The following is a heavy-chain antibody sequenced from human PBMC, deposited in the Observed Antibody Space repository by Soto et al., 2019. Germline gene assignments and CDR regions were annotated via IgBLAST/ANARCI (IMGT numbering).Heavy chain of an antibody. D-gene: IGHD5-12*01. CDR3: ARTIVATYYGMDV. J-gene: IGHJ6*01. V-gene: IGHV3-33*01. CDR1: GFTFSSYG. CDR2: IWYDGSNK. Sequence: PGGSLRLSCAASGFTFSSYGMHWVRQAPGKGLEWVAVIWYDGSNKYYPDSVKGRFTISRDNSKNTLYLQMNSLRAEDTAVYYCARTIVATYYGMDVWGQGTTVTVSS.